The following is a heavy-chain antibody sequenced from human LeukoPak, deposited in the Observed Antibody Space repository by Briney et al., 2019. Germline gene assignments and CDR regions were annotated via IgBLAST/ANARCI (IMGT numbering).Heavy chain of an antibody. Sequence: GGSLRLSCVASGFTFSDYYMTWIRQAPGKGPEWISYIGGSGSPTFYADSVKGRFIISRDNAKNSLFLQMNSLRAADTAVYYCAKAPLVGATPHFDYWGQGTLVTVSS. CDR1: GFTFSDYY. D-gene: IGHD1-26*01. V-gene: IGHV3-11*01. CDR3: AKAPLVGATPHFDY. J-gene: IGHJ4*02. CDR2: IGGSGSPT.